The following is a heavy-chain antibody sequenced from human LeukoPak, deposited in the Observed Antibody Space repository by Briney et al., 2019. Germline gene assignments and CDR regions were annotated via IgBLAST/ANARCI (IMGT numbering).Heavy chain of an antibody. CDR1: GFIFSNYE. Sequence: GGSLRLSCAGSGFIFSNYEMNWVRQAPGKGLEWVSYISSTGSDIYYADSVKGRFTITRDNAENSLYLQMNSLRAEDTAVYYCASATSGSSRGNLAFDFWGQGTMVTVSS. CDR3: ASATSGSSRGNLAFDF. V-gene: IGHV3-48*03. CDR2: ISSTGSDI. J-gene: IGHJ3*01. D-gene: IGHD2-2*01.